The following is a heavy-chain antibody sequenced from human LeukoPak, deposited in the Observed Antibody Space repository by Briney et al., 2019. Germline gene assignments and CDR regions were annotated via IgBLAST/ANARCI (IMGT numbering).Heavy chain of an antibody. CDR3: ATSAANWFDP. D-gene: IGHD6-25*01. Sequence: GESLKISCKGSGYNFANYWIGWVRQMPGKGLEWMGIIYPDNSDTRYNPSLQGQVTISVDKSISTAFLQWSSLEASDTAMYYCATSAANWFDPWGQGNLVTVSS. V-gene: IGHV5-51*01. J-gene: IGHJ5*02. CDR2: IYPDNSDT. CDR1: GYNFANYW.